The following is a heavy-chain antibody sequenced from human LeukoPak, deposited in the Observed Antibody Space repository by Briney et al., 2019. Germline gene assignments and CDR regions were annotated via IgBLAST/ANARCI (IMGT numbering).Heavy chain of an antibody. CDR2: IYYSGST. J-gene: IGHJ4*02. Sequence: SETLSLTCTVSGGSVSSSSYYWGWIRQPPGQGLEWIGSIYYSGSTYYNPSLKSRVTISVDTSKNQISLKLSSVTAADTAVYYCARDWAQHCSSTSCYGPFDYWGQGTLVTVSS. CDR1: GGSVSSSSYY. CDR3: ARDWAQHCSSTSCYGPFDY. D-gene: IGHD2-2*01. V-gene: IGHV4-39*07.